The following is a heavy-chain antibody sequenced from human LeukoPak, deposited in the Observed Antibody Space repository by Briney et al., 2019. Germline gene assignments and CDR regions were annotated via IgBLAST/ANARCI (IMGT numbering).Heavy chain of an antibody. CDR3: AKDKSSIYYYYGMDV. CDR2: ISGDGYGT. Sequence: GGSLRLSCAASGFILRGYALNWFRQATGKGLEWVSTISGDGYGTYYADSVKGRSTISRDNSKNTLYLQMNSLRAEDTAVYYCAKDKSSIYYYYGMDVWGQGTTVTVSS. CDR1: GFILRGYA. D-gene: IGHD6-13*01. V-gene: IGHV3-23*01. J-gene: IGHJ6*02.